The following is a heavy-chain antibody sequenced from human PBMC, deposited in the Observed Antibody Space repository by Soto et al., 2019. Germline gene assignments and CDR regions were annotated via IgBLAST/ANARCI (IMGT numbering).Heavy chain of an antibody. V-gene: IGHV1-69*01. CDR2: ITPLLGTA. D-gene: IGHD2-8*01. CDR1: GDTFTGHA. J-gene: IGHJ6*02. Sequence: QVQLVQSGAEVKKPGSSVRGSCKASGDTFTGHAITWVRQAPAQGLEWLGVITPLLGTANYAPNFQGRVTITADDSATTTFLDLTSLKFDDAAVYYCARIRLEPEGANIPLMFGLDVWGQGTTVTVSS. CDR3: ARIRLEPEGANIPLMFGLDV.